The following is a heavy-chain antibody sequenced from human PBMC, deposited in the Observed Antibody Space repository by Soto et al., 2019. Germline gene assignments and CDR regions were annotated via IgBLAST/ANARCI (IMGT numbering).Heavy chain of an antibody. J-gene: IGHJ4*02. CDR3: ARRYSGYDFDY. V-gene: IGHV4-34*01. D-gene: IGHD5-12*01. CDR2: INHSGST. Sequence: QVQLQQWGAGLLKPSETLSLTCAVYGGSFSGYYWSWIRQPPGKGLEWIGEINHSGSTNYNPSLKSXXTXSXXTSKNQFSLKLSSVTAADTAVYYCARRYSGYDFDYWGQGTLVTVSS. CDR1: GGSFSGYY.